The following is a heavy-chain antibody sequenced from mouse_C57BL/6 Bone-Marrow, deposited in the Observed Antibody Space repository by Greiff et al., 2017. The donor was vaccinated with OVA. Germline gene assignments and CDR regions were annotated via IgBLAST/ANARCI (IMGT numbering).Heavy chain of an antibody. J-gene: IGHJ2*01. CDR2: IDPENGDT. Sequence: VQLKESGAELVRPGASVKLSCTASGFNIKDDYMHWVKQRPEQGLEWIGWIDPENGDTEYASKFQGKATITSDTSSNTAYLQLSSRTSEDTAVYYCTTLGRDYWGQGTTLTVSS. D-gene: IGHD4-1*01. CDR1: GFNIKDDY. CDR3: TTLGRDY. V-gene: IGHV14-4*01.